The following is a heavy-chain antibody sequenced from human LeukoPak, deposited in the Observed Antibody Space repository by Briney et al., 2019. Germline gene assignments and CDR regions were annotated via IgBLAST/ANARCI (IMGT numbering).Heavy chain of an antibody. J-gene: IGHJ3*02. CDR3: TRDMHYYGSGIYSDAFDI. Sequence: SETLSLTCTVSGGSISSYSWSWIRQPPGKGLEWIGYIYYSGNTYYNPSLKRRTIISIDTSKNQFSLRLSSVTAADTAVYYCTRDMHYYGSGIYSDAFDIWGQGTMVTVSS. CDR2: IYYSGNT. CDR1: GGSISSYS. D-gene: IGHD3-10*01. V-gene: IGHV4-30-4*01.